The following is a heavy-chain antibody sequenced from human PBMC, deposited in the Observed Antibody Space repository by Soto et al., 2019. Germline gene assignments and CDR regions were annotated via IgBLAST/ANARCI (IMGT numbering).Heavy chain of an antibody. CDR3: ARDPVDGYSFFDY. D-gene: IGHD2-15*01. Sequence: SETLSLTCTVSGGSISSYYWSWIRQPPGKGLEWIGHIYYSGSTNYNSSLKSRATISIDTSKSQLSLKLRSVTTADTGVYYCARDPVDGYSFFDYWGQGILVTVSS. J-gene: IGHJ4*02. CDR1: GGSISSYY. V-gene: IGHV4-59*01. CDR2: IYYSGST.